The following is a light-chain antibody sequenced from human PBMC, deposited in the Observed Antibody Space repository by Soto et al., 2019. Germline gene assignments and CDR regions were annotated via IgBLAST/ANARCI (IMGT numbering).Light chain of an antibody. V-gene: IGLV2-14*01. CDR2: DVS. CDR3: SSYTSSSPYV. CDR1: RTDVDGYDY. Sequence: QSALTQPASVSGSPGQSIAISCTGVRTDVDGYDYVSWYQQHPGKAPKLMIYDVSNRPSGVSNRFSGSKSGNTASLTISGLQAEDEADYYCSSYTSSSPYVFGTGTKVTVL. J-gene: IGLJ1*01.